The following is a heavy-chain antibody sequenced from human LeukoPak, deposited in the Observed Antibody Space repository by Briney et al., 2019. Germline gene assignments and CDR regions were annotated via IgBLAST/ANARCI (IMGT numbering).Heavy chain of an antibody. D-gene: IGHD1-1*01. J-gene: IGHJ4*02. CDR2: IYYSGST. CDR3: ARSSTRTVPTDY. V-gene: IGHV4-31*03. CDR1: GGSISSGGYY. Sequence: SETLSLTCTVSGGSISSGGYYWSWIRQHPGKGLEWIGYIYYSGSTYYNPSLKSRVTISVDTSKNQFSLKLSSVTAADTAVYYCARSSTRTVPTDYWGQGALVTVSS.